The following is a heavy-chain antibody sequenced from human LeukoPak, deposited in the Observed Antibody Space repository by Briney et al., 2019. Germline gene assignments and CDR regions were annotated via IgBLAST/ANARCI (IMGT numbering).Heavy chain of an antibody. V-gene: IGHV3-64*01. Sequence: GGSLRLSCAASGFTFSSYAMHWVRQAPGKGLEYVSAISSNGGSTYYANSVKGRFTISRDNSKNTLYLQMGSLRAGDMAVYYCARGSSGYYPFDYWDQGTLVTVSS. CDR3: ARGSSGYYPFDY. CDR1: GFTFSSYA. J-gene: IGHJ4*02. CDR2: ISSNGGST. D-gene: IGHD3-22*01.